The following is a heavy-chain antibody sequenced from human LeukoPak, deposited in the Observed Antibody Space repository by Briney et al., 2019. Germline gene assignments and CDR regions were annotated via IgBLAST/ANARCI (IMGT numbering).Heavy chain of an antibody. CDR2: ISGSGDST. J-gene: IGHJ4*02. Sequence: GGSLRLSCAASGFTFSSYAMSWVRQAPGKGLEWVSAISGSGDSTYYADSVKGRFTISRDNSKNTLYLQMNSLRAEDTAVYYCAKSAEEVYCSSTSCYGRYFDYWGQGTLVTVSS. V-gene: IGHV3-23*01. D-gene: IGHD2-2*01. CDR3: AKSAEEVYCSSTSCYGRYFDY. CDR1: GFTFSSYA.